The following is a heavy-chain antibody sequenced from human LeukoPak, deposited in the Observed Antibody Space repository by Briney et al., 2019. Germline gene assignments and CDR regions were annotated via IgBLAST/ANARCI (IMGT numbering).Heavy chain of an antibody. CDR3: ARDQRYSSSSGRIDY. V-gene: IGHV3-48*03. CDR1: GFTFSSYE. J-gene: IGHJ4*02. Sequence: GGSLRLSCAASGFTFSSYEMNWVRQAPGKGLEWVSYISSSGSTIYYADSVKGRFTISRDNAKNSLYLQMNSLRAEDTAVYYCARDQRYSSSSGRIDYWGQGTLVTVCS. CDR2: ISSSGSTI. D-gene: IGHD6-6*01.